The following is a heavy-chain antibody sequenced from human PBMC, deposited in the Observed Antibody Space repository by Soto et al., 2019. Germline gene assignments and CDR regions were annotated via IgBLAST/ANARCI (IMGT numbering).Heavy chain of an antibody. Sequence: GGSLRLSCAASGFTLSGYAMDWVRQAPGKGLEYVSGISSNGGSTYYANSVQGRFTISRDNSKNTLYLQMNSLRAEDTAVYYCARDLGLREYYMDGWGQGTTVTVSS. D-gene: IGHD7-27*01. CDR3: ARDLGLREYYMDG. CDR1: GFTLSGYA. V-gene: IGHV3-64*04. J-gene: IGHJ6*03. CDR2: ISSNGGST.